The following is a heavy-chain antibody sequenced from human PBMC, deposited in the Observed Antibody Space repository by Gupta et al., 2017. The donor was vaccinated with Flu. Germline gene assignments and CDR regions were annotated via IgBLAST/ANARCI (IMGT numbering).Heavy chain of an antibody. V-gene: IGHV3-30*18. D-gene: IGHD3-9*01. CDR2: IADDGRSV. J-gene: IGHJ6*02. CDR3: AKGGNYDSLTGRFDDYYGMDV. Sequence: QVQLVESGGGVVQPGRSLRISCAASGFTFSSYGMHWVRQAPGKGLEWVATIADDGRSVYYADSGKGRFTISRDNSKNNLYLQVKSLRPEDTAVFYCAKGGNYDSLTGRFDDYYGMDVWGQGTTVTVSS. CDR1: GFTFSSYG.